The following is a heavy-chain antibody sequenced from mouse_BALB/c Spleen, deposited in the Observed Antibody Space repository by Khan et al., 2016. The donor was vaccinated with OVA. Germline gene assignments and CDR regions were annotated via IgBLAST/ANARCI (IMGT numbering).Heavy chain of an antibody. CDR1: GFSLTTYG. CDR2: IWSDGAS. J-gene: IGHJ4*01. CDR3: ARGNFYAMDY. Sequence: VELVESGPGLVAPSQSLSITCTVSGFSLTTYGIHWVRQPPGKGLEWLIVIWSDGASTYNSALKSRLSISKDNSKSQVFLKMNSHQTDDTAMYYCARGNFYAMDYWGQGTSVTVSS. D-gene: IGHD2-1*01. V-gene: IGHV2-6*02.